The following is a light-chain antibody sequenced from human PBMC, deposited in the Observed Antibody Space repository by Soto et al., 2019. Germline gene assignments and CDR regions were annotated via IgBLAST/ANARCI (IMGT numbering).Light chain of an antibody. CDR3: QQYAGSPRT. CDR2: GAS. J-gene: IGKJ2*01. Sequence: EIVLTQSPGTLSLSPGERATLSCRASQTITNNYLAWYQQKPDQAPRLLFYGASSRATGIPDRFSGSGSGTDFTLTTSRLESEDFAVYYCQQYAGSPRTFGQGTKLEIK. V-gene: IGKV3-20*01. CDR1: QTITNNY.